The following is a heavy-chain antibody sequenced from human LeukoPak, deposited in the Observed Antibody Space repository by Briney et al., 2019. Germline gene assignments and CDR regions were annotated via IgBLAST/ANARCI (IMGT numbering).Heavy chain of an antibody. J-gene: IGHJ4*02. Sequence: GGSLRLSCTASGFIVSHNYMNWVRQAPGKGLEWVALIYSGGNTHYADSVKGRFTISRDNSKNTLYLQMSSLRVEDTAVYYCTRDTPGIAASVSGGWGQGTLVTASS. D-gene: IGHD6-13*01. CDR2: IYSGGNT. CDR1: GFIVSHNY. CDR3: TRDTPGIAASVSGG. V-gene: IGHV3-53*01.